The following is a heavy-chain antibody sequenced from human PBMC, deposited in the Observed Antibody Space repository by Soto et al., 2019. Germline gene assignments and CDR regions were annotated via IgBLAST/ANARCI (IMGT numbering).Heavy chain of an antibody. CDR1: GGTFSSYA. CDR3: AVSFAAEAGPFDL. Sequence: GASVKVSCKASGGTFSSYAISWVRQAPGQGLEWMGGIIPIFGTANYAQKFQGRVTITADESTSTAYMELSSLRSEDTAVYYCAVSFAAEAGPFDLWGRGTLVTLSS. J-gene: IGHJ2*01. V-gene: IGHV1-69*13. CDR2: IIPIFGTA. D-gene: IGHD6-19*01.